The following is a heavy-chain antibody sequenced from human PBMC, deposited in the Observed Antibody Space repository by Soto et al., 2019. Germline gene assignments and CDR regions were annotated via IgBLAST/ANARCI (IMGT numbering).Heavy chain of an antibody. Sequence: PGGSLRLSCAASGFTFSSYAMSWVRQAPGKGLEWVSAISGSGGSTYYADSVKGRFTISRDNSKNTLYLQMNSLRAEDTAVYYCAKDGHIAAAGHPNFDYWGQGTLVTVSS. J-gene: IGHJ4*02. CDR3: AKDGHIAAAGHPNFDY. V-gene: IGHV3-23*01. CDR2: ISGSGGST. D-gene: IGHD6-13*01. CDR1: GFTFSSYA.